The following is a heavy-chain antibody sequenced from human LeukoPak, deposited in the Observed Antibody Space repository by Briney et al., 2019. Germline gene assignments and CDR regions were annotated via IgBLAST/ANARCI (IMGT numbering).Heavy chain of an antibody. D-gene: IGHD6-6*01. CDR3: ARGGYSSSSGDAFDI. Sequence: SETLSLTCTVSGGSISSGSYYWSWIRQPAGKGLEWIGRIYTSGSTNYNPSLKSRVTISVDTSKNQFSLKLSSVTAADTAVYYCARGGYSSSSGDAFDIWGQGTMVTVSS. CDR1: GGSISSGSYY. V-gene: IGHV4-61*02. CDR2: IYTSGST. J-gene: IGHJ3*02.